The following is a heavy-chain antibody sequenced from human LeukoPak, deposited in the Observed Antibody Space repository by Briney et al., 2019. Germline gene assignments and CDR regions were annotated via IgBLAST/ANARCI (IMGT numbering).Heavy chain of an antibody. D-gene: IGHD4-17*01. J-gene: IGHJ3*02. CDR1: GFTFSSYA. Sequence: GRSLRLSCAASGFTFSSYAMHWVRQAPGKGLEWMAVISYDGSNKYYADSVKGRFTISRDNSKNTLYLQMNSLRAEDTAVYYCARGFYGDYGVNDAFDIWGQGTMVTVSS. CDR3: ARGFYGDYGVNDAFDI. V-gene: IGHV3-30*04. CDR2: ISYDGSNK.